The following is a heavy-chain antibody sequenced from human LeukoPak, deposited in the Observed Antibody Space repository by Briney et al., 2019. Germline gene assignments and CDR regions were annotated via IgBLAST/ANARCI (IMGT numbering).Heavy chain of an antibody. D-gene: IGHD5-12*01. CDR2: ISSSGSTI. V-gene: IGHV3-11*01. J-gene: IGHJ5*02. Sequence: PGGSLRLSCAVSEFTFSDYDMSWIRQAPGKGLEWVSHISSSGSTIYYADSVKGRFTISRDNAKNSLYLQMNSLRAEDTAVYYCARDGGGYRFYNWFAPWGQGTLVTVSS. CDR3: ARDGGGYRFYNWFAP. CDR1: EFTFSDYD.